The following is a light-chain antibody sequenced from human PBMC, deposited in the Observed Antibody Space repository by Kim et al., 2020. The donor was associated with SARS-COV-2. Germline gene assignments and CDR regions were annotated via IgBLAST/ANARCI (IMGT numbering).Light chain of an antibody. CDR2: RND. Sequence: QGVTISCSGSSSNIGSNYVYWYQQFPGTAPKLLIYRNDQRPSGVPDRFSGSKSGTSGSLAISGLRSEDEADYYCAAWDDRLSGHVVFGGGTQLTVL. J-gene: IGLJ2*01. CDR1: SSNIGSNY. CDR3: AAWDDRLSGHVV. V-gene: IGLV1-47*01.